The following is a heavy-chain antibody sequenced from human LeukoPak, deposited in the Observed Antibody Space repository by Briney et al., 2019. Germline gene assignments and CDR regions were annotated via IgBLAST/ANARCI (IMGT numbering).Heavy chain of an antibody. CDR3: ATLSQTFPFDY. J-gene: IGHJ4*02. V-gene: IGHV3-74*01. CDR1: GFTFTTYW. Sequence: GGSLRLSCAASGFTFTTYWMHWVRQAPGKGLVWVSLISTDGSTTRYTDSVRGRFTISRDNAKNTLYLQMNSLRADDTAVYYCATLSQTFPFDYWGQGAKVSVSS. CDR2: ISTDGSTT.